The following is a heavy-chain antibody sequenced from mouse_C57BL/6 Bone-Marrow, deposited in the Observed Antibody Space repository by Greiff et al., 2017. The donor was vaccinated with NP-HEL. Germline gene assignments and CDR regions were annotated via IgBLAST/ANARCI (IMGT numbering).Heavy chain of an antibody. CDR1: GFTFSSYG. CDR2: ISSGGSYT. CDR3: ARRSITRVVEDWYFDV. J-gene: IGHJ1*03. Sequence: EVQLVESGGDLVKPGGSLKLSCAASGFTFSSYGMSWVRQTPDKRLEWVATISSGGSYTYYPDSVKGRFTISRDNAKNTLYLQMSRLKAEDPAMYYCARRSITRVVEDWYFDVWGTGTTVTVSS. D-gene: IGHD1-1*01. V-gene: IGHV5-6*01.